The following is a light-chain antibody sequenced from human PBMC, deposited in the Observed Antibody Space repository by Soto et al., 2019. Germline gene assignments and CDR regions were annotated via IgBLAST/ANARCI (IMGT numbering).Light chain of an antibody. V-gene: IGKV1-17*01. Sequence: DIPMTQSPSSLSASVGDRVTITCRASQGIRNDLGWYQQKPGKAPKRLIYAASSLQSGVPSRFSGSGPGTESTLTNTSLLPEDCAQYYCLQHYSYRPSFGQGTKVVI. CDR1: QGIRND. CDR2: AAS. J-gene: IGKJ1*01. CDR3: LQHYSYRPS.